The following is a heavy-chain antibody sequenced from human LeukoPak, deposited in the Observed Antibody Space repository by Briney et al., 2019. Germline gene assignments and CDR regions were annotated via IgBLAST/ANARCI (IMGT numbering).Heavy chain of an antibody. D-gene: IGHD2-21*02. CDR2: IYNGSST. V-gene: IGHV3-66*01. J-gene: IGHJ4*02. CDR3: SRSDPDCGGDCHDY. CDR1: GFTASSNY. Sequence: GGSLRLSCAASGFTASSNYISCVRQAPGKGLEWGSVIYNGSSTNNADSVKGRFTISRDNSKNTLYLQMNSLRAEDTAVYYCSRSDPDCGGDCHDYWGQGTLVTASS.